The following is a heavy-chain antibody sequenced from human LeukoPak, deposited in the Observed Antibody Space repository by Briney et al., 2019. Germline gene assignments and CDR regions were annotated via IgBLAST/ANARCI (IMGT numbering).Heavy chain of an antibody. CDR1: GYTFTDFY. D-gene: IGHD3-10*01. Sequence: ASVKVSSKASGYTFTDFYMHWVRQAPGQGLEGMAWINPNSCGTHYAQQFQGRVTMTRDTSISTAYMELSRLRSDDTAVYYCARSSLYYYGSGTYDKVCLDYWGQGTLVTVSS. CDR3: ARSSLYYYGSGTYDKVCLDY. J-gene: IGHJ4*02. V-gene: IGHV1-2*02. CDR2: INPNSCGT.